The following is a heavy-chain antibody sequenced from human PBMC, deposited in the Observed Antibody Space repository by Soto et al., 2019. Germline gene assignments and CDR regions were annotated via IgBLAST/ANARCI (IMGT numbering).Heavy chain of an antibody. CDR3: ARGGRMVYATVQWLVNS. D-gene: IGHD2-8*01. CDR2: ISYDGSNK. CDR1: GFTFSSYD. J-gene: IGHJ1*01. Sequence: HPXGSRRLSCAASGFTFSSYDMHWVRQAPGRGLEWVAVISYDGSNKYYADSVKGRFTISRDNSKNTLYLQMNSLRAEDTAVYYCARGGRMVYATVQWLVNSWGQGTLVTVSS. V-gene: IGHV3-30-3*01.